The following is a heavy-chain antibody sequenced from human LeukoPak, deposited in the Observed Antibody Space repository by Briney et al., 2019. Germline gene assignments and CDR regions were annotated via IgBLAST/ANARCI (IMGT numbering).Heavy chain of an antibody. CDR1: GFTFSSYE. Sequence: GSLRLSCAASGFTFSSYELNCVRQAPGKGLEWVSCISSSGSTIYYADSVKGRFTISRDNAKNSLYLQMNSLRAEDTAVYYCARVGGNWSPDYWGQGTLVTVSS. V-gene: IGHV3-48*03. CDR3: ARVGGNWSPDY. CDR2: ISSSGSTI. J-gene: IGHJ4*02.